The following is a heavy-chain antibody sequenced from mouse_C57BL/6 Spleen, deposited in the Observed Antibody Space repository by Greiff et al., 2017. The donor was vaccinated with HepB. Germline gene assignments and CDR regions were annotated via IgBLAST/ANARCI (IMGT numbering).Heavy chain of an antibody. V-gene: IGHV1-80*01. CDR3: ARGGGRKDYFDY. D-gene: IGHD1-1*02. CDR1: GYAFSSYW. Sequence: QVQLQQSGAELVKPGASVKISCKASGYAFSSYWMNWVKQRPGKGLEWIGQIYPGDGDTNYNGKFKGKATLTADKSSSTAYMQLSSLTSEDSAVYFCARGGGRKDYFDYWGQGTTLTVSS. J-gene: IGHJ2*01. CDR2: IYPGDGDT.